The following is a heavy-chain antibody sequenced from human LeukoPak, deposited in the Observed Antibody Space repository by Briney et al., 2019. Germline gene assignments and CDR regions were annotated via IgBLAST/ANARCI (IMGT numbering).Heavy chain of an antibody. CDR2: INPNSGGT. V-gene: IGHV1-2*02. J-gene: IGHJ4*02. Sequence: GASVKVSCKASGYTFTGYYMHWVRQAPGQGLEWMGWINPNSGGTNYAQKFQGRVTMTRDTSISTAYMELRSLRSDDTAVYYCARVDVLVTIFGVVIDSFDYWGQGTLVTVSS. CDR3: ARVDVLVTIFGVVIDSFDY. CDR1: GYTFTGYY. D-gene: IGHD3-3*01.